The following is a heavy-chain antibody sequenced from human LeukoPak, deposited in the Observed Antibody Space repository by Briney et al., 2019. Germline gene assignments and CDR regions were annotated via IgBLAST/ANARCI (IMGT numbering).Heavy chain of an antibody. CDR3: ARHAVVTAVDY. D-gene: IGHD2-21*02. CDR1: GYSFTSHW. V-gene: IGHV5-10-1*01. Sequence: GASLQISCKGSGYSFTSHWISWVRQMPGKGLEWMGTIDPSDSYTNYSPSFQGHVTISADKSISTAYLQWSSLKASDTAMYYCARHAVVTAVDYWGQGTLVTVSS. CDR2: IDPSDSYT. J-gene: IGHJ4*02.